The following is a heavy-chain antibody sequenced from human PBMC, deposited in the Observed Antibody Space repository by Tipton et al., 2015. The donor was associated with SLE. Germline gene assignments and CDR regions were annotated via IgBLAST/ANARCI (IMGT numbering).Heavy chain of an antibody. CDR2: LYSGGRT. D-gene: IGHD6-13*01. CDR1: GLTVSDNY. Sequence: SLRLSCAASGLTVSDNYMTWVRQAPGKGLECVSILYSGGRTYYAGSVRGRFTISRDNSKNTLYLQMNSLRAEDTAMYYCASVQSAGSSWWEIDLYGMDVWGQGTTVTVSS. J-gene: IGHJ6*02. CDR3: ASVQSAGSSWWEIDLYGMDV. V-gene: IGHV3-53*05.